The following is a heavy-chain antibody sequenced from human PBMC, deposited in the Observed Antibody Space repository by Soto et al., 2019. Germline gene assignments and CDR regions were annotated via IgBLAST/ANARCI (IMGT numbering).Heavy chain of an antibody. CDR1: GGTFSSYA. V-gene: IGHV1-69*13. Sequence: SVKVSCKASGGTFSSYAISWVRQAPGQGLEWMGGIIPIFGTANYAQKFQGRVTITADESTSTAYMELSSLRSEDTAVYYCARDRAMTTVTPPEPNWFDPWGQGNLVTVSS. CDR2: IIPIFGTA. D-gene: IGHD4-4*01. CDR3: ARDRAMTTVTPPEPNWFDP. J-gene: IGHJ5*02.